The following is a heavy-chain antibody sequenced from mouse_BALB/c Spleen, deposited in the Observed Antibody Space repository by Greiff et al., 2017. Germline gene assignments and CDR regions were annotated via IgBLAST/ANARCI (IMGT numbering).Heavy chain of an antibody. D-gene: IGHD1-1*02. CDR1: GYAFSSYW. V-gene: IGHV1-80*01. CDR3: ARYGSLPFAY. Sequence: VQLQQSGAELVRPGSSVKISCKASGYAFSSYWMNWVKQRPGQGLEWIGQIYPGDGDTNYNGKFKGKATLTADKSSSTAYMQLSSLTSEDSAVYFCARYGSLPFAYGGQGTLVTVSA. J-gene: IGHJ3*01. CDR2: IYPGDGDT.